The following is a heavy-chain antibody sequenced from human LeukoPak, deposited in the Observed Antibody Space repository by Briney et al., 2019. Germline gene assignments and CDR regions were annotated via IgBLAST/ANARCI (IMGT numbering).Heavy chain of an antibody. Sequence: GGSLRLSCAASGFTFSSYAMSWVRQAPGKGLEWVSSIFGSGTGTHYADSVKGRFSISRDNAKNSLYLQMNSLRAEDTAVYYCSRLRGYSYGYGDYWGQGTLVTVSS. CDR1: GFTFSSYA. V-gene: IGHV3-23*01. CDR2: IFGSGTGT. D-gene: IGHD5-18*01. J-gene: IGHJ4*02. CDR3: SRLRGYSYGYGDY.